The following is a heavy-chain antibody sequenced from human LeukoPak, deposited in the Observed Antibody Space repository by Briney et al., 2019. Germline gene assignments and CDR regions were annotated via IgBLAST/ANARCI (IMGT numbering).Heavy chain of an antibody. D-gene: IGHD1-26*01. CDR3: ARGLRVGNTGYYFDS. V-gene: IGHV4-59*01. CDR2: IYYSRNT. Sequence: SSETLSLTCTVSGGSISNYFWSWIRQPPGKGLEWIGYIYYSRNTNYNPSLKSRVTISVDTSKNQFSLNLNSVTAADTAVYFCARGLRVGNTGYYFDSWGQGTLVTVSS. J-gene: IGHJ4*02. CDR1: GGSISNYF.